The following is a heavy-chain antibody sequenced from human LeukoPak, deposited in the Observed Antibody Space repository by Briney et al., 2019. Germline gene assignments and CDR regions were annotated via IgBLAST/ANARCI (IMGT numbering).Heavy chain of an antibody. Sequence: SVKVSCKASGGTFSSYAISWVRQAPGQGLEWMGGIIPIFGTANYAQKFQGRVTITADGSTSTAYMELSSLRSGDTAVYYCARNLGRVPAAVTDAFDIWGQGTMVTVSS. CDR3: ARNLGRVPAAVTDAFDI. CDR2: IIPIFGTA. CDR1: GGTFSSYA. J-gene: IGHJ3*02. V-gene: IGHV1-69*13. D-gene: IGHD2-2*01.